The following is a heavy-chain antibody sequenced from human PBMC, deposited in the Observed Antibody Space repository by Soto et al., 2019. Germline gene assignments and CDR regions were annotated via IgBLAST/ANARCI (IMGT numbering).Heavy chain of an antibody. Sequence: PGGSLRLSCAASGFIFSSYAMNWVRQTPGKGLEWVSGISGSGVSTYYADSVKGRFSISRDNSKNTLYLQMNSLRAEDTAIYYCVKVRGGFYTYYFDYCGQGTLVTVSS. J-gene: IGHJ4*02. CDR1: GFIFSSYA. CDR2: ISGSGVST. V-gene: IGHV3-23*01. CDR3: VKVRGGFYTYYFDY. D-gene: IGHD3-10*01.